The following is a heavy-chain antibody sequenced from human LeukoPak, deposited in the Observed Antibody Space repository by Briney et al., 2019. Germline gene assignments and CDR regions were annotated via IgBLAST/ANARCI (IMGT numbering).Heavy chain of an antibody. CDR1: GFSLSSYA. CDR2: ISYDGSNK. D-gene: IGHD3-10*01. CDR3: AREWVNYYGSGTVEGYGMDV. V-gene: IGHV3-30-3*01. J-gene: IGHJ6*02. Sequence: GRSLRLSCAATGFSLSSYAMRSVRQPPGKGLEWEAVISYDGSNKYYADSVKGRFTISRDNSKNTLYLQMNSLRAEDTAVYYCAREWVNYYGSGTVEGYGMDVWGQGTTVTVSS.